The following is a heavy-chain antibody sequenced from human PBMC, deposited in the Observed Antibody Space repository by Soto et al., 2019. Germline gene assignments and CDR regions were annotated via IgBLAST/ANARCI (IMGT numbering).Heavy chain of an antibody. J-gene: IGHJ6*02. CDR3: ARDPLSSFAMDV. V-gene: IGHV1-69*13. CDR1: GDTFSSYA. Sequence: SVKVSCKASGDTFSSYAISWVRQAPGKGLEWMGKIIPTFGGTNYAQKFQGRLTISADDSTSTAYMELSSLVSEDTAVYYCARDPLSSFAMDVWGQGTTVTVSS. CDR2: IIPTFGGT. D-gene: IGHD3-10*02.